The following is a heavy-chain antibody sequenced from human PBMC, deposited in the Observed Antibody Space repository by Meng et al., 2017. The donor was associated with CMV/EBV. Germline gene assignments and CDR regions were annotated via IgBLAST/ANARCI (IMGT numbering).Heavy chain of an antibody. CDR1: GFTFSSYW. Sequence: GGSLRLSCAASGFTFSSYWMHWVRQAPGKGLVWVSRINSDGSSTSYADSVKGRFTISRDNAENTLYLQMNSLRAEDTAVYYCARDAGATGMDVWGQGTTVTVSS. CDR3: ARDAGATGMDV. V-gene: IGHV3-74*01. J-gene: IGHJ6*02. CDR2: INSDGSST. D-gene: IGHD1-26*01.